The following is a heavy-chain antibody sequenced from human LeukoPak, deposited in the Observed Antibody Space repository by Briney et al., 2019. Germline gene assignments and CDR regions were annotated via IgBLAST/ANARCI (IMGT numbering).Heavy chain of an antibody. J-gene: IGHJ4*02. Sequence: GGSLRLSCAASGFTFGSYWMHWVRQAPGQGLVWVSRMNTNGRITDYADSVKSRFTISRDNAHTTLYLQMTNLRAEDTAVYFCASITDGYYEVSPGYWGQGTLVTVSS. V-gene: IGHV3-74*01. D-gene: IGHD4-17*01. CDR2: MNTNGRIT. CDR3: ASITDGYYEVSPGY. CDR1: GFTFGSYW.